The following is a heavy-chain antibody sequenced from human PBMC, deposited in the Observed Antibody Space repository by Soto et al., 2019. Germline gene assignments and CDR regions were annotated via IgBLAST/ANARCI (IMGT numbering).Heavy chain of an antibody. D-gene: IGHD3-9*01. J-gene: IGHJ4*02. Sequence: QVQLQESGPGLVKPSQTLSLTCTVSGGSISSGGYYWSWIRQHPGKGLEWIGYIYYSGSTYYNPSLKSRVTKSVDTSKNQFSLKLSSVTAADTAVYYCARVRRYPPEGPIDYWGQGTLVTVSS. CDR1: GGSISSGGYY. CDR3: ARVRRYPPEGPIDY. V-gene: IGHV4-31*03. CDR2: IYYSGST.